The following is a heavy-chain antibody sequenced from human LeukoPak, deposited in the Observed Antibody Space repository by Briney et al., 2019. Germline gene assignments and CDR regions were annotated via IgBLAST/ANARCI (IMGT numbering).Heavy chain of an antibody. J-gene: IGHJ2*01. CDR1: GFTFSSYS. Sequence: PGGSLRLSCAASGFTFSSYSMNWVRQAPGKGLEWVSSISSSSSYIYYADSVKGRFTISRDNAKNSLYLQMNSLRAEDTAEYYCARDYSSGWLIRYFDLWGRGTLVTVSS. CDR3: ARDYSSGWLIRYFDL. CDR2: ISSSSSYI. V-gene: IGHV3-21*01. D-gene: IGHD6-19*01.